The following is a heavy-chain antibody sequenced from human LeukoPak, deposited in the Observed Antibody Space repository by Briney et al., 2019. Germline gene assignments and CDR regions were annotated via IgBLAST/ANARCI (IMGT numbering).Heavy chain of an antibody. CDR3: ARDPISADTAIDQFDY. CDR1: GFTFSSYG. CDR2: LSGSGGTT. D-gene: IGHD5-18*01. J-gene: IGHJ4*02. V-gene: IGHV3-23*01. Sequence: GGSLRLSCSASGFTFSSYGMSWVRQAPGKGLEWVSGLSGSGGTTYYVDSVKGRFTISRDNAKNSLYLQMNSLRAEATAVYYCARDPISADTAIDQFDYWGQGTLVTVSS.